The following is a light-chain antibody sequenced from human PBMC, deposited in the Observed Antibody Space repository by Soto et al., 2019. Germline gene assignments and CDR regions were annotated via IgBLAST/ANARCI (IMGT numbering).Light chain of an antibody. Sequence: QSVLTQPRSVSGSPGQSVTISCTGTSGDVGFYNYVSWYQQHPGKAPKLMIYDVSKRPSGVPDRFSGSKSGNTASLTISGLQAEDAAEYYCFSYAGSYTLIFGGGTKLTVL. V-gene: IGLV2-11*01. J-gene: IGLJ2*01. CDR3: FSYAGSYTLI. CDR1: SGDVGFYNY. CDR2: DVS.